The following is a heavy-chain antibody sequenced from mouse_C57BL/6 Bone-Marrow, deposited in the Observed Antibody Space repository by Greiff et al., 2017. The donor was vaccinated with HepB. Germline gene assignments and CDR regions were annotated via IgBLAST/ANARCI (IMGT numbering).Heavy chain of an antibody. J-gene: IGHJ4*01. CDR2: INPSNGGT. Sequence: QVHVKQPGTELVKPGASVKLSCKASGYTFTSYWMHWVKQRPGQGLEWIGNINPSNGGTNYNEKFKSKATLTVDKSSSTAYMQLSSLTSEDSAVYYCASLLRYNYAMDYWGQGTSVTVSS. CDR1: GYTFTSYW. CDR3: ASLLRYNYAMDY. V-gene: IGHV1-53*01. D-gene: IGHD1-1*01.